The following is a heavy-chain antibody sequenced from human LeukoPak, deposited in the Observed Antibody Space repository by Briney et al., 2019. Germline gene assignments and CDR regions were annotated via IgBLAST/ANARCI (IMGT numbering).Heavy chain of an antibody. CDR3: ADVYSGTYSRI. CDR1: GFTFSGSA. D-gene: IGHD1-26*01. V-gene: IGHV3-48*04. Sequence: GGSLRLSCATSGFTFSGSAIHWVRQAPGKGLEWVSYISKSGSTTYYADSVKGRFTISRDNAKNSLYLQMNSLRAEDTAVYYCADVYSGTYSRIWGQGTMVTVSS. CDR2: ISKSGSTT. J-gene: IGHJ3*02.